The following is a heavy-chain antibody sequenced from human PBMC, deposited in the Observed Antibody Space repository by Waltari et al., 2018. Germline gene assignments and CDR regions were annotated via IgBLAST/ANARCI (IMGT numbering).Heavy chain of an antibody. CDR2: IKSRITGGTT. CDR3: GDFTAFDY. V-gene: IGHV3-15*01. D-gene: IGHD2-8*02. J-gene: IGHJ4*02. CDR1: GFIFSTAW. Sequence: EVQLVESGGGLVEPGESLRLSCAGAGFIFSTAWMHWARQAPGKGLEWVGRIKSRITGGTTEYGAPVKGRFTISRDDSKDTVYLQMNSLKTEDTGVYYCGDFTAFDYWGQGSLVIVSS.